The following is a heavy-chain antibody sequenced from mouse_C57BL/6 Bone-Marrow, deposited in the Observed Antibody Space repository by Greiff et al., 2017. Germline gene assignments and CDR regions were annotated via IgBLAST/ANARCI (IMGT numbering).Heavy chain of an antibody. V-gene: IGHV1-55*01. CDR3: ARPYDRNYWYFDV. D-gene: IGHD2-10*01. J-gene: IGHJ1*03. CDR2: IYPGSGST. CDR1: GYTFTSYW. Sequence: QVQLQQPGAELVKPGASVKMSCKASGYTFTSYWITWVKQRPGQGLEWIGDIYPGSGSTNYNEKFKSKATLTVDKTSSTAYMQISSLTSEDSAVYACARPYDRNYWYFDVWGTGTTVTVSS.